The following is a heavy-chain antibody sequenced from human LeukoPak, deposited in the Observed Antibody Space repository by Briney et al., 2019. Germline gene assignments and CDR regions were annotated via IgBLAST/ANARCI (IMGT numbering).Heavy chain of an antibody. D-gene: IGHD3-10*01. CDR3: ARGLPGYEFGLRGALFDH. V-gene: IGHV3-53*01. CDR1: GFTVSSSY. J-gene: IGHJ4*02. CDR2: IWSDGST. Sequence: GGSLRLSCAASGFTVSSSYMSWVRQAPGKGLEWVSVIWSDGSTHYADSVKGRFTISRDNSKNTVYFQMNSLRAEDTAVYYCARGLPGYEFGLRGALFDHWGQGTLVTVSS.